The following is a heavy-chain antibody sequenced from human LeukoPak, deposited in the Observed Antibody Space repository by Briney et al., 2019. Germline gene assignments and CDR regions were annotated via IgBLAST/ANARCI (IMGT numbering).Heavy chain of an antibody. J-gene: IGHJ4*02. V-gene: IGHV4-61*01. Sequence: PSETLSLTCTVSGGSVSSGSYYWSWIRQPPGKGLEWIGYIYYSGSTNYNPSLKSRVTISVDTSKYQFSLKLSSVTAADTAVYYCARVPPDYSNYQGFYWGQGTLVTVSS. CDR1: GGSVSSGSYY. CDR2: IYYSGST. D-gene: IGHD4-11*01. CDR3: ARVPPDYSNYQGFY.